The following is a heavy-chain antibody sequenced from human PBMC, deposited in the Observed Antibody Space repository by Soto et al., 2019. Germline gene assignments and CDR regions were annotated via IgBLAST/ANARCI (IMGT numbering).Heavy chain of an antibody. J-gene: IGHJ6*02. CDR1: GEAVGSGQSY. CDR3: ARGRADSAGSSLGRRMDV. CDR2: IFVTGAT. D-gene: IGHD3-10*01. V-gene: IGHV4-61*01. Sequence: QVQLQESGPGLVKPSETLSLICFVSGEAVGSGQSYWNWIRQAPGKGLEWIGHIFVTGATKYSASLKSPVTMSVDTSKSQNSLNLTSVTAADSATYSCARGRADSAGSSLGRRMDVWGQGTTVTVAS.